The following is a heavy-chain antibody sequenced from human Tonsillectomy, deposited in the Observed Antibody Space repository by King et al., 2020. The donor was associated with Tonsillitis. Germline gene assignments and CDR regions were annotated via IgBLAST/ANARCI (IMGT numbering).Heavy chain of an antibody. J-gene: IGHJ4*02. CDR3: ARHHYSSGWTLEY. CDR1: GGSISSHY. CDR2: IYHSGST. D-gene: IGHD6-19*01. V-gene: IGHV4-59*08. Sequence: VQLQESGPGLVKPSETLSLSCTVSGGSISSHYWSWIRQPPGKGLEWVGYIYHSGSTNYNPSLKSRVTISVDTSKNQFSLKLSSVTAADTAVYYCARHHYSSGWTLEYWGQGTLVTVSS.